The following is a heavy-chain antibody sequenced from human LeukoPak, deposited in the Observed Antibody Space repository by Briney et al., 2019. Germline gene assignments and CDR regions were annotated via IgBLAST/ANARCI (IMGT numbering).Heavy chain of an antibody. D-gene: IGHD5-24*01. Sequence: KTSETLSLTCTVSGGSIFSTDHYWTWIRQHPGKGLEWIGYIYYSGTTYYNPSLKSRVTMSVDTSVNQFSLRMTSVTAADTTVYFCARDLHGYSRLDYWGQGTPVTVSS. CDR3: ARDLHGYSRLDY. CDR1: GGSIFSTDHY. V-gene: IGHV4-31*03. J-gene: IGHJ4*02. CDR2: IYYSGTT.